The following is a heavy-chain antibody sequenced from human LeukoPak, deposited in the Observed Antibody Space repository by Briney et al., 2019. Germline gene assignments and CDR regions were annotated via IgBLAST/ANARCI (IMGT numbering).Heavy chain of an antibody. CDR1: GFTFSGSA. CDR2: ISDNGDST. D-gene: IGHD5-24*01. Sequence: GGSLRLSCAASGFTFSGSAMTRVRQAPGKGLEWVSSISDNGDSTYYADSVKGRFTISRDNSRDTLYVQMHSLRAEDAAVYYCAKSRSEAQRGYFDYWGQGTLVTVSS. V-gene: IGHV3-23*01. CDR3: AKSRSEAQRGYFDY. J-gene: IGHJ4*02.